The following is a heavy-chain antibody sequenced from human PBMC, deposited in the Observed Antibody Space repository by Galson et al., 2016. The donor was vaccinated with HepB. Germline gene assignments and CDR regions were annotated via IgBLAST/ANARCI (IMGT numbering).Heavy chain of an antibody. J-gene: IGHJ4*02. V-gene: IGHV2-5*01. Sequence: PALVKPPQTLTLICTFSGFSLSTLGEGVGWIRQPPGKALEWLALVYWNDNTRYSPSLKNRLTVTKDTSENQVVLTMTNMDPVDTATYYCVYKLAYWGQGTLVTVSS. CDR3: VYKLAY. CDR1: GFSLSTLGEG. D-gene: IGHD3-3*02. CDR2: VYWNDNT.